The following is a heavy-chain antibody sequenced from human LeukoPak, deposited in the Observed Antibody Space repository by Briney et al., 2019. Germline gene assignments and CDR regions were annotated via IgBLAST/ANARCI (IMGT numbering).Heavy chain of an antibody. CDR2: IKQDGSEK. D-gene: IGHD6-6*01. V-gene: IGHV3-7*01. CDR3: ARDDSSSFLTYYYYYMDV. Sequence: PGGSLRLSCAASGFTFSSYWMSWVRQAPGKGLEWVANIKQDGSEKYYVDSVKGRFTISRDNAKNSLYLQMNSLRAEDTAVYYCARDDSSSFLTYYYYYMDVWGKGTTVTVSS. J-gene: IGHJ6*03. CDR1: GFTFSSYW.